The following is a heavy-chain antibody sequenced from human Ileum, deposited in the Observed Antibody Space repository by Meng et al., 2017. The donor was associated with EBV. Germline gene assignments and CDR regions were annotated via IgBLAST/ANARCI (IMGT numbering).Heavy chain of an antibody. D-gene: IGHD3-16*01. CDR2: IHHSGTT. Sequence: LQGAAPELGNPSGTLSLTCAVAGDSISSNNWWSWVRQSPGKGLEWIAEIHHSGTTTYNPSLKSRVTISVDKSENHFSLKLTSVTAADTAVYYCARGSDYVWGIWGQGTLVTVSS. CDR1: GDSISSNNW. J-gene: IGHJ4*02. V-gene: IGHV4-4*02. CDR3: ARGSDYVWGI.